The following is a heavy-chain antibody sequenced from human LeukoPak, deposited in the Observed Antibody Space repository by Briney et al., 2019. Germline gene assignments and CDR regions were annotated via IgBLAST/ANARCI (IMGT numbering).Heavy chain of an antibody. CDR1: GFTFDDYA. D-gene: IGHD3-10*01. CDR2: ISGDGGST. Sequence: GGSLRLSCAASGFTFDDYAMHWVRQAPGKGLEWVSLISGDGGSTYYADSVKGRFTISRDNSKNSLYLQMNSLRTEDTALYYCAKEVRESAWFYFDYWGQGTLATVSS. CDR3: AKEVRESAWFYFDY. V-gene: IGHV3-43*02. J-gene: IGHJ4*02.